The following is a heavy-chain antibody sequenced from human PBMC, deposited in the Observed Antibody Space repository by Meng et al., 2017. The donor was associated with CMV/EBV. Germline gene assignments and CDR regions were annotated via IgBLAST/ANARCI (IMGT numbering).Heavy chain of an antibody. CDR3: ARMEVGGGSGYSDY. J-gene: IGHJ4*02. D-gene: IGHD2-15*01. V-gene: IGHV1-18*01. CDR2: ISAYNGNT. CDR1: SYTFTSND. Sequence: HVRLVQSEATGNKPGASVKVSYKASSYTFTSNDISWVRRAPGQGLEWMGWISAYNGNTNYAQKLQGRVTMTTDTSTSTAYMELRCLRSDDTAVYYCARMEVGGGSGYSDYWGQGTLVTVSS.